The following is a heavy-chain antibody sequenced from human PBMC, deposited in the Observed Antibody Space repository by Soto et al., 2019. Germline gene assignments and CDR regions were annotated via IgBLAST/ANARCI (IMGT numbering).Heavy chain of an antibody. V-gene: IGHV4-31*03. CDR2: IYYSGST. CDR3: ARVVVPAATFDY. J-gene: IGHJ4*02. CDR1: GGSISSGGYY. Sequence: QVQLQESGPGLVKPSQTLSLTCTVSGGSISSGGYYWSWSRQHPGKGLEWIGYIYYSGSTYYNPSLTSRVTISVDTSKNQFSLKLSSVTAADTAVYYCARVVVPAATFDYWGQGTLVTVSS. D-gene: IGHD2-2*01.